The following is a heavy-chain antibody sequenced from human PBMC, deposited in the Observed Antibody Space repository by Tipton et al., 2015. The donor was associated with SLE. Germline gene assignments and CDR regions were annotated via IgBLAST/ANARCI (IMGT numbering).Heavy chain of an antibody. J-gene: IGHJ4*02. CDR2: ISSSSSYI. D-gene: IGHD4-23*01. CDR1: GFTFSSYS. CDR3: ARVDDYGGNAPDY. V-gene: IGHV3-21*01. Sequence: SLRLSCAASGFTFSSYSMNWVRQAPGKGLEWVSSISSSSSYIYYADSVKGRFTISRDNAKNSLYLQMNSLRAEDTAEYYCARVDDYGGNAPDYWGQGTLVTVSS.